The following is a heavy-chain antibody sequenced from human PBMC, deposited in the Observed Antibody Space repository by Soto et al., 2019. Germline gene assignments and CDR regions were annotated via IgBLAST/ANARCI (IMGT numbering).Heavy chain of an antibody. CDR2: ISKSDYT. V-gene: IGHV3-21*01. CDR1: GFAFNNYG. D-gene: IGHD2-2*01. Sequence: GGSLRLSCTVSGFAFNNYGISWVRQAPGKGLEWVSSISKSDYTYYSDSVTGRFTISRDNAKNSVSLQMNTLRVEDTAVYYCAREDSIIIPAVSDFWGQGTLVTVSS. CDR3: AREDSIIIPAVSDF. J-gene: IGHJ4*02.